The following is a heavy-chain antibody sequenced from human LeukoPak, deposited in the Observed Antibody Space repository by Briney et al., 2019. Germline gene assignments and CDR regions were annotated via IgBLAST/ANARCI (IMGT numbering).Heavy chain of an antibody. CDR3: AGATVTATKWFDP. CDR2: IYPSGGST. V-gene: IGHV1-46*01. J-gene: IGHJ5*02. Sequence: ASVKVSCKASGYTFTNYYIHWVRQAPGQGLEWMGVIYPSGGSTNYAQKFQGRVIMTRDTSTSTVYMELSSLRSEDTALYYCAGATVTATKWFDPWGQGTLVTVSS. CDR1: GYTFTNYY. D-gene: IGHD2-21*02.